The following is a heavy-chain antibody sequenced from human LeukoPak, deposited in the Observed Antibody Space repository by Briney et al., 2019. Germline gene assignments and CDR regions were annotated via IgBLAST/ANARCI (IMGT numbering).Heavy chain of an antibody. CDR2: INPNSGGT. D-gene: IGHD1-26*01. CDR1: RYTFTGYY. J-gene: IGHJ4*02. V-gene: IGHV1-2*02. Sequence: ASVKVSCKASRYTFTGYYMHWVRQAPGQGLEWMGWINPNSGGTNYAQKFQGRVTMTRDTSISTAYMELSRLRSDDTAVYYCAGALGATTGRNDYWGQGTLVTVSS. CDR3: AGALGATTGRNDY.